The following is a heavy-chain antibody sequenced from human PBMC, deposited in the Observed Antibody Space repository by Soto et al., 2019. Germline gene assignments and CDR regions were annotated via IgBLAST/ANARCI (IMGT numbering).Heavy chain of an antibody. CDR1: GYSFSKYW. D-gene: IGHD5-12*01. J-gene: IGHJ3*01. Sequence: GESLKISCQASGYSFSKYWIGWVRQVPGKGLEWMEIIYPSDSDIRYSPSFQGHVAISVDRSATTAYLQWSGLKASDTATYYCARHRRAIVATTDPLAIWGQGTKVTVSS. V-gene: IGHV5-51*01. CDR3: ARHRRAIVATTDPLAI. CDR2: IYPSDSDI.